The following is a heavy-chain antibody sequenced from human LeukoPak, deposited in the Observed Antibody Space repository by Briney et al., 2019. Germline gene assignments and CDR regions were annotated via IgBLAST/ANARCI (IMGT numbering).Heavy chain of an antibody. Sequence: PSETLSLTCTVSGGSISSGGYYWSWIRQHPGNGLEWIGYIYYSGSTYYNPSLKSRVTISVDTSKNQFSLKLSSVTAADTAVYYCARVKAARWQGDYLRFDYWGQGTLVTVSS. CDR1: GGSISSGGYY. V-gene: IGHV4-31*03. J-gene: IGHJ4*02. CDR2: IYYSGST. CDR3: ARVKAARWQGDYLRFDY. D-gene: IGHD4-17*01.